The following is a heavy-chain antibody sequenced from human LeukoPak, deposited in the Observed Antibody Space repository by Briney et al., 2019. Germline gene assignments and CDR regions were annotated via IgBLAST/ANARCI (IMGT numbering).Heavy chain of an antibody. CDR3: ARGVRFLEWLLFDY. CDR1: GFTFSSYS. V-gene: IGHV3-48*02. D-gene: IGHD3-3*01. Sequence: GGSLRLSCAASGFTFSSYSMNWVRQAPGKGLEWVSYISSYSGSTIYYADSVKGRFTISRDNAKNALYLQMNSLRDEDTAVYYCARGVRFLEWLLFDYWGQGTLVTVSS. J-gene: IGHJ4*02. CDR2: ISSYSGSTI.